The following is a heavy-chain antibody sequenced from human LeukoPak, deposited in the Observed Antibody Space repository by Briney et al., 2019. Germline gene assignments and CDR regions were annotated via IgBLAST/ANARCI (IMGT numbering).Heavy chain of an antibody. V-gene: IGHV1-46*01. Sequence: ASVKVSCKASGYTFTSYYIHWVRQSPGQGLEWMGIINPSGGSTSYAQKFQGRVTMTRDTYTRTVYMELSSLRSEDTAVYYCARGCSSTSCPFDYWGQGTLVTVSS. CDR3: ARGCSSTSCPFDY. CDR2: INPSGGST. J-gene: IGHJ4*02. D-gene: IGHD2-2*01. CDR1: GYTFTSYY.